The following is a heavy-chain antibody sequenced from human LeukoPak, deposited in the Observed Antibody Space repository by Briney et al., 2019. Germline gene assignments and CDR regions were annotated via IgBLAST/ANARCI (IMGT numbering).Heavy chain of an antibody. CDR3: ARGGLGYCSSTSCPIINWFDP. V-gene: IGHV3-23*01. CDR1: GLTFSSSA. Sequence: GGSLRLSCAASGLTFSSSAMSWVRQAPGKGLEWVSAISNNGGYTYYADSVQGRFTISRDNSKSTLCLQMNSLRSEDTAVYYCARGGLGYCSSTSCPIINWFDPWGQGTLVTVSS. D-gene: IGHD2-2*01. J-gene: IGHJ5*02. CDR2: ISNNGGYT.